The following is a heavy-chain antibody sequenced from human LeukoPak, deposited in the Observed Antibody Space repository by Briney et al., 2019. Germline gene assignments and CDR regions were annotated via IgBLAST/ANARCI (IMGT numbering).Heavy chain of an antibody. J-gene: IGHJ4*02. Sequence: GASVKVSCKASGYTFTGYYMHWVRQAPGQGLEWMGWINPNSGGTNYAQKFQGRVTMTRDTSISTAYMELSRLRSDDTAVYYCARDRDSGSYFVTYYFDYWGQGTLVTVSS. CDR1: GYTFTGYY. CDR2: INPNSGGT. CDR3: ARDRDSGSYFVTYYFDY. D-gene: IGHD1-26*01. V-gene: IGHV1-2*02.